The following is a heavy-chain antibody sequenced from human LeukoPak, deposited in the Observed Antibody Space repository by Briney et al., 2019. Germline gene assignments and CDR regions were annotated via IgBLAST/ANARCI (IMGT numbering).Heavy chain of an antibody. D-gene: IGHD3-3*01. Sequence: GGSLRLSCAASGFTFSDYYMSWIRQAPGKGLEWISYISSSGDSKHYADSVKGRFTISRDNTKRSLYLQMNSLRVDDTALHYCARXXEXXXSGMD. CDR1: GFTFSDYY. J-gene: IGHJ6*01. CDR2: ISSSGDSK. V-gene: IGHV3-11*01. CDR3: ARXXEXXXSGMD.